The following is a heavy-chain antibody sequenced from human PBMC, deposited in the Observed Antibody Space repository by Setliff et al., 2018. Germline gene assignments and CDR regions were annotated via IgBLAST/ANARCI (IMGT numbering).Heavy chain of an antibody. CDR1: GFTFNTYA. Sequence: PGGSLRLSCAASGFTFNTYAMSWVRQPPGKGLEWVSSISDTALGIYYAYLRGRFTISRDNSKTTLFLQMNSLRPEDTGIYYCAKEVMGLHLSGLDYWGQGNLVTV. V-gene: IGHV3-23*01. D-gene: IGHD5-12*01. CDR3: AKEVMGLHLSGLDY. J-gene: IGHJ4*02. CDR2: ISDTALGI.